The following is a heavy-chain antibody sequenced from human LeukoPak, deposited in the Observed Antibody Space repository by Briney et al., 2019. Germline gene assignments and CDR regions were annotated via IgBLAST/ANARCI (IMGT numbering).Heavy chain of an antibody. V-gene: IGHV4-59*01. Sequence: SETLSLTCTVSGCSISSYYWSWIRQPPGKGLEWIGYIFYSGSTNYNPSLKSRVTITVDTSKNQFSLRLTSVTAAGTALCYCAREGTTRAFDSSVPGILVTASS. CDR3: AREGTTRAFDS. CDR2: IFYSGST. CDR1: GCSISSYY. D-gene: IGHD1-1*01. J-gene: IGHJ4*01.